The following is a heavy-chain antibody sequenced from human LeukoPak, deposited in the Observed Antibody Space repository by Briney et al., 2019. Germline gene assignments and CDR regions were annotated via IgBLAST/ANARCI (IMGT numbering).Heavy chain of an antibody. CDR3: ARDGPRAGRGVIFEN. V-gene: IGHV3-30*02. CDR2: IRYDGSNK. CDR1: GFTFSSYG. J-gene: IGHJ4*02. Sequence: GGSLRLSCAASGFTFSSYGMHWVRQAPGKGLEWVAFIRYDGSNKYYADSVKGRFTISRDNSQNTLYLQMNSLRAEDTAVYYCARDGPRAGRGVIFENWGQGTLVTVSS. D-gene: IGHD3-10*01.